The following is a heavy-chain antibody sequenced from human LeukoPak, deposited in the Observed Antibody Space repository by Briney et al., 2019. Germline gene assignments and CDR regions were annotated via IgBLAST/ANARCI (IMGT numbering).Heavy chain of an antibody. Sequence: GGSLRLSCAASGFTFNTFSLHWVRQAPGKGLEWVAVVSYNGSHTYYADSVRGRFTISRDNSKNTLYLQMNSLRAEDTAVYYCAKDRDEYGILGSDYWGQGTLVTVSS. CDR1: GFTFNTFS. CDR2: VSYNGSHT. D-gene: IGHD4-17*01. V-gene: IGHV3-30*04. J-gene: IGHJ4*02. CDR3: AKDRDEYGILGSDY.